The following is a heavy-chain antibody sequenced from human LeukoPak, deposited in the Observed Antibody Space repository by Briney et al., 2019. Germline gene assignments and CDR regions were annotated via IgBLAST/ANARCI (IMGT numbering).Heavy chain of an antibody. CDR2: IWYDGSNK. J-gene: IGHJ4*02. CDR1: GFTFSSYG. D-gene: IGHD6-19*01. CDR3: ARDNTIAVAGTFDY. V-gene: IGHV3-33*01. Sequence: PGGSLRLSCAASGFTFSSYGMHWVRQAPGKGLEWVAVIWYDGSNKYYADSVKGRFTISRDNSKNTLYLQMNSLRAEDTAVYYCARDNTIAVAGTFDYWGQGTLVTVSS.